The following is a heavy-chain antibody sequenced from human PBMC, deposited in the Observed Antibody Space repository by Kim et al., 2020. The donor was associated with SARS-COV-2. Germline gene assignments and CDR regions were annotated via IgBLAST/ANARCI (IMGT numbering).Heavy chain of an antibody. Sequence: GSLRLSCAASGFTFSSYAMHWVRQAPGKGLEWVAVISYDGSNKYYADSVKGRFTISRDNSKNTLYLQMNSLRAEDTAVYYCARDVTIAAGSWFDPWGQG. CDR1: GFTFSSYA. D-gene: IGHD6-25*01. V-gene: IGHV3-30*04. J-gene: IGHJ5*02. CDR3: ARDVTIAAGSWFDP. CDR2: ISYDGSNK.